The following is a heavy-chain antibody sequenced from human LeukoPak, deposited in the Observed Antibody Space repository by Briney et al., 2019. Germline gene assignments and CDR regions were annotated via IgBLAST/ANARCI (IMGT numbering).Heavy chain of an antibody. CDR2: INPNSGGT. J-gene: IGHJ6*02. D-gene: IGHD5-12*01. V-gene: IGHV1-2*06. CDR1: GYTFTGYY. Sequence: GASVNVSCKASGYTFTGYYMHWVRQAPGQGLEWMGRINPNSGGTNYAQKLQGRVTMTTDTSTSTAYMELRSLRSDDTAVYYCAREGYLYYYYYYGMDVWGQGTTVTVSS. CDR3: AREGYLYYYYYYGMDV.